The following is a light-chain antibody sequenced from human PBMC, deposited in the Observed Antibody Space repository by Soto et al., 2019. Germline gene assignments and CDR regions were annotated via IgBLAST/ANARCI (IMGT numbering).Light chain of an antibody. CDR2: GAS. CDR3: QQYGYSPIT. V-gene: IGKV3-15*01. Sequence: DIVMTQSPATLSVAPGERVTFSCRASQGVSRKLAWYQHKPGQAPRLLISGASTGATGIPARFSGSGSGTEFTLTISSLQSEDCALYYCQQYGYSPITFGQGTRLEIK. CDR1: QGVSRK. J-gene: IGKJ5*01.